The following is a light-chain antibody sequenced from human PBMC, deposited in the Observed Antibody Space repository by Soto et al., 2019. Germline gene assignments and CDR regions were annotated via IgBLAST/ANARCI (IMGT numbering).Light chain of an antibody. V-gene: IGLV4-69*01. J-gene: IGLJ1*01. CDR1: SGHSSYA. CDR2: LDSDGSH. Sequence: QLVLTQSPSASASLGASVKLTCTLSSGHSSYAIAWHQQQPEKGPRFLMKLDSDGSHNKGDGIPDRFSGSSSGAERYLTISCLQSEDEADYYCQTWVTGPPYVFGTGTKLTVL. CDR3: QTWVTGPPYV.